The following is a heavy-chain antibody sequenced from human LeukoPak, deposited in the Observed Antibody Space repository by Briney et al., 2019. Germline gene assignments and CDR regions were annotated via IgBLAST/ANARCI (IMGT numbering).Heavy chain of an antibody. CDR2: IYHSGST. CDR3: ARYPRKYQLKAASMDV. J-gene: IGHJ6*04. D-gene: IGHD2-2*01. V-gene: IGHV4-39*07. Sequence: PSETLSLTCTVSGGSISSSSYYWGWIRQPPGKGLEWIGEIYHSGSTNYNPSLKSRVTISVDKSKNQFSLKLSSVTAADTVVYYCARYPRKYQLKAASMDVWGKGTTVTVSS. CDR1: GGSISSSSYY.